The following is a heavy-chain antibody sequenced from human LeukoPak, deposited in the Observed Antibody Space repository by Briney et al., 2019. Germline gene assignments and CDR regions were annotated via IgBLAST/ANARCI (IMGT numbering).Heavy chain of an antibody. V-gene: IGHV4-59*08. CDR2: VYYSGNT. CDR1: GGSIRSYY. CDR3: ARTPDYCTSTACYADYYYGMDV. Sequence: PSETLSLTCTVSGGSIRSYYWSWIRQPPGKGLEWIGYVYYSGNTNYNPSLESRVTISVDIPKNRVSLRLSSVTAADTAVYYCARTPDYCTSTACYADYYYGMDVWGPGATVTVSS. D-gene: IGHD2-2*01. J-gene: IGHJ6*02.